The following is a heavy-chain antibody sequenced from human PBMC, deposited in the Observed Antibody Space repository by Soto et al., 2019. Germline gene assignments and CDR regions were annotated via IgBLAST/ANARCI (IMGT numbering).Heavy chain of an antibody. J-gene: IGHJ4*02. CDR2: ISSSGTTI. V-gene: IGHV3-11*01. D-gene: IGHD3-10*01. Sequence: GGSLRLSCAASGFTFSDYYMSWIRQDPGKGLEWVSYISSSGTTIYYADSVKGRFTISRDNAKNSLYLQMNSLRAEDTAVYYCARDRITKYTPDLDYWGQGTLVTSPQ. CDR3: ARDRITKYTPDLDY. CDR1: GFTFSDYY.